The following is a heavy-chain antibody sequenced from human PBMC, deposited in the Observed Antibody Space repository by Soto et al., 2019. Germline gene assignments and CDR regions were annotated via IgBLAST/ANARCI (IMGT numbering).Heavy chain of an antibody. CDR3: ARDNSAANGVLDH. D-gene: IGHD1-1*01. J-gene: IGHJ4*02. CDR1: GYTFTSYY. CDR2: INPSDGST. Sequence: ASVKVSCKASGYTFTSYYMHWVRQAPGQGLEWMGIINPSDGSTSYAQKLRGRLTMDRDTSTTTVYMELSRLTFEDTAVYFCARDNSAANGVLDHWGQGTLVTVSS. V-gene: IGHV1-46*04.